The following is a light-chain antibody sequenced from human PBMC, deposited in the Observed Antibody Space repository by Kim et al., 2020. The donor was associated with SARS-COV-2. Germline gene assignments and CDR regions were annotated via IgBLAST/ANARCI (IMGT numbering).Light chain of an antibody. CDR1: QSVSSN. CDR3: QQYMYT. V-gene: IGKV3-15*01. J-gene: IGKJ2*01. CDR2: GAS. Sequence: EIVMTQSPATLSVSPGERATLSCRASQSVSSNLAWYQQKPGQAPRLLIYGASTRATGIPARFSGSGSGTEFTLTISSLQSEDFAVYYCQQYMYTFGQGTKLEI.